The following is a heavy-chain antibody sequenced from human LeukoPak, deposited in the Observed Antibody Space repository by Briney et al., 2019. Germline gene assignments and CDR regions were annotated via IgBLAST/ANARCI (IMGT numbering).Heavy chain of an antibody. CDR2: IYSGGST. D-gene: IGHD3-3*01. V-gene: IGHV3-53*04. Sequence: AGGSLRLSCAASGFTVSSNYMSWVRQAPGKGLEWVSVIYSGGSTYYADSVKGRFTISRHNSKNTLYLQMNSLRAEDTAVYYCARRDFWSGPYGMDVWGQGTTVTVSS. CDR1: GFTVSSNY. J-gene: IGHJ6*02. CDR3: ARRDFWSGPYGMDV.